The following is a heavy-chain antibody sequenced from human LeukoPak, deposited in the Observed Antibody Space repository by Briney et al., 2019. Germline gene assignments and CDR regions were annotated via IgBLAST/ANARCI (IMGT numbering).Heavy chain of an antibody. CDR1: HFTFTHYA. CDR3: ASWFGIAVADPGYFDY. CDR2: ISYDGSNK. J-gene: IGHJ4*02. Sequence: PGGSLRLSCAASHFTFTHYAMHWVRQAPGKGLEWVAVISYDGSNKYYADSVKGRFTISRDNSKNTLYLQMNSLRAEDTAVYYCASWFGIAVADPGYFDYWGQGTLVTVSS. V-gene: IGHV3-30*04. D-gene: IGHD6-19*01.